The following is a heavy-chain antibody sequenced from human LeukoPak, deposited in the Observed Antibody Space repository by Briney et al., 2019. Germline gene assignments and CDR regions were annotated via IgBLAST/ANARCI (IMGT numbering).Heavy chain of an antibody. V-gene: IGHV3-23*01. D-gene: IGHD2-2*01. CDR3: VNLGSSELRVPASQGN. Sequence: GSLRLSGAAAGFPFTSYAMSWVRQAPGKGPEGVSAFSGRGDKTYYTDSVKGRFTISRDNSKNTLFLPMNSLRVEDTAVYYCVNLGSSELRVPASQGNWGQGTLVTVSS. CDR1: GFPFTSYA. CDR2: FSGRGDKT. J-gene: IGHJ4*02.